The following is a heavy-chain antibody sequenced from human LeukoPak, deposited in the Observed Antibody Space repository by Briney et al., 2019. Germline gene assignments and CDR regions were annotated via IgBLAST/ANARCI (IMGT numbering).Heavy chain of an antibody. Sequence: GGPLRLSCAASGFTFSSYAMSWIRQAPGKGLEWIAYISSSGITIHYADSVKGRFTISRDNAKKSLYLQMNSLRAEDTALYYCARDPVDTALGPFYCGQGTPVTVSS. CDR3: ARDPVDTALGPFY. CDR1: GFTFSSYA. J-gene: IGHJ4*02. D-gene: IGHD5-18*01. V-gene: IGHV3-11*01. CDR2: ISSSGITI.